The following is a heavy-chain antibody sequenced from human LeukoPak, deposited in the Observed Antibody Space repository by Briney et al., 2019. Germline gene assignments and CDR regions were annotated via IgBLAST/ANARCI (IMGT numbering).Heavy chain of an antibody. CDR2: IFYSGST. D-gene: IGHD3-10*01. Sequence: PSETLSLTCTVSGGSTSTSSYYWGWVRQPPGKGLEWIGNIFYSGSTYYSPSLKSRVTISLDTSRNQFSLKLSSVTAADTAVYYCARGRGSGSYYYYYYYMDVWGKGTTVTISS. CDR3: ARGRGSGSYYYYYYYMDV. V-gene: IGHV4-39*07. J-gene: IGHJ6*03. CDR1: GGSTSTSSYY.